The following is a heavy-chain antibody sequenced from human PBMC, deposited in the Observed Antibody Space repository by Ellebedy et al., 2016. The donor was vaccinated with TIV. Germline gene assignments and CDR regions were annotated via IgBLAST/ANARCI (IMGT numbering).Heavy chain of an antibody. Sequence: AASVKVSCKASGYTFTNYYMYWVRQAPGQGLEWMGWINPETGDTTYAQEFRGRVTMTRDTSIGTAYMELGSLQSDDTAIYYCVRSRAYHFDNWGEGTLVTVSS. V-gene: IGHV1-2*02. CDR1: GYTFTNYY. D-gene: IGHD2-2*01. CDR3: VRSRAYHFDN. CDR2: INPETGDT. J-gene: IGHJ4*02.